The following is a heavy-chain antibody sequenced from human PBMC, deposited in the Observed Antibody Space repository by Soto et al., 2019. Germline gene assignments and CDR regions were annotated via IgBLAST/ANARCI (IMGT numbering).Heavy chain of an antibody. D-gene: IGHD2-15*01. CDR1: GYTXTNYG. CDR3: ARDRVGYCSGGSCAADAFDI. CDR2: ISGYNGNT. J-gene: IGHJ3*02. Sequence: APVKVSCKASGYTXTNYGISWVRQAPGQGLEWMGWISGYNGNTNYAQKLQGRVTMTTDTSTSTVYMELRSLRSDDTAVYYCARDRVGYCSGGSCAADAFDIWGQGTMVTVSS. V-gene: IGHV1-18*01.